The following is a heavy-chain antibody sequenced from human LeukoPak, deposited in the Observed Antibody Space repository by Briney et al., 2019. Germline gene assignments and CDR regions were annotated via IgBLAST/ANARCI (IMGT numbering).Heavy chain of an antibody. CDR2: IYSGGST. D-gene: IGHD4-4*01. Sequence: GGSLRLSCAASGFTVSSNYMSWVRQAPGKGLEWVSVIYSGGSTYYADSVKDRFTISRDNSKNTLYLQMNSLRAEDTAVYYCARARTVTTISWFDPWGQGTLVTVSS. V-gene: IGHV3-66*01. CDR3: ARARTVTTISWFDP. CDR1: GFTVSSNY. J-gene: IGHJ5*02.